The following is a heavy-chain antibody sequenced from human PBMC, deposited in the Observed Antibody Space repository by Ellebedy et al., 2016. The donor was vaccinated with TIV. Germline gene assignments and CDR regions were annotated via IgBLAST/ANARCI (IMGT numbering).Heavy chain of an antibody. D-gene: IGHD2-8*01. CDR3: ARGRSMLAPYFDY. CDR2: VNHSGST. CDR1: AGSLSGYY. V-gene: IGHV4-34*01. J-gene: IGHJ4*02. Sequence: MPSETLSLTCGVYAGSLSGYYWSWIRQSPGKGLEWIGEVNHSGSTYYNPSLKSRLPISVDTSKNQISLKLSSVTATDTAVYSCARGRSMLAPYFDYWGQGTLVTVSS.